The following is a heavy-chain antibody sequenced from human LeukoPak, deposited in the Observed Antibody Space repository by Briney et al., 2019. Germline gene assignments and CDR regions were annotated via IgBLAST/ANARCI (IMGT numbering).Heavy chain of an antibody. J-gene: IGHJ4*02. Sequence: GGSLRLSCAASGFTFSSYAMHWVRQAPGKGLEYVSAISSNEGSTYYANSVKGRFTISRDNSKNTLYLQMGSLRAEDMAVYYCARGARPVLRFLEWPSGGIDYWGQGTLVTVSS. CDR1: GFTFSSYA. CDR2: ISSNEGST. V-gene: IGHV3-64*01. D-gene: IGHD3-3*01. CDR3: ARGARPVLRFLEWPSGGIDY.